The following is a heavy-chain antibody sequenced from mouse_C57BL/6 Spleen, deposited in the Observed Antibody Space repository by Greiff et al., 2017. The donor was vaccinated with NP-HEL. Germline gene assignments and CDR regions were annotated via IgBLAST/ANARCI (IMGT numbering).Heavy chain of an antibody. V-gene: IGHV1-53*01. CDR3: ARLRRDYYAMDY. CDR1: GYTFTSYW. J-gene: IGHJ4*01. D-gene: IGHD2-12*01. CDR2: INPSNGGT. Sequence: VQLQQPGTELVKPGASVKLSCKASGYTFTSYWMHWVKQRPGRGLEWIGNINPSNGGTNYNEKFKSKATLTVDKSSSTAYMQLSSLTSEDSAVYYCARLRRDYYAMDYWGQGTSVTVSS.